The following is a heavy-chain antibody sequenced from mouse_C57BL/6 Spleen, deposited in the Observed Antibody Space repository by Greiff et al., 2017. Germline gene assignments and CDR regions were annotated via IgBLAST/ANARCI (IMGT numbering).Heavy chain of an antibody. CDR2: IHPNSGST. J-gene: IGHJ1*03. Sequence: VQLQQPGAELVKPGASVKLSCTASGYTFTSYWMHWVKQRPGQGLEWIGMIHPNSGSTNYNEKFKSKATLTVDKSSSTAYMQLSSLTSEDSAVYYCARHYGSSFRYFDVWGKGTTVTVSS. CDR3: ARHYGSSFRYFDV. D-gene: IGHD1-1*01. V-gene: IGHV1-64*01. CDR1: GYTFTSYW.